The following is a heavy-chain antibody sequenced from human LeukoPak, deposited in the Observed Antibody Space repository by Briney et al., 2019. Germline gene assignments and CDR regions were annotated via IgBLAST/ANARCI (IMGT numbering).Heavy chain of an antibody. Sequence: GGSLRLSCAASGFTFSSYEMNWVRQALGKGLEWVSYISSSGSTIYYADSVKGRFTISRDNAKNSLYLQMNSLRAEDTAVYYCARVSGYYSVVYFDYWGQGTLVTVSS. V-gene: IGHV3-48*03. D-gene: IGHD3-22*01. CDR2: ISSSGSTI. CDR1: GFTFSSYE. CDR3: ARVSGYYSVVYFDY. J-gene: IGHJ4*02.